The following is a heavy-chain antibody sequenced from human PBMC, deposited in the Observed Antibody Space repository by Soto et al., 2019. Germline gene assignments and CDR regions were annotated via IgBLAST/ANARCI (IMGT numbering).Heavy chain of an antibody. CDR1: GFTFSSYA. J-gene: IGHJ4*02. Sequence: GGSLRLSCAASGFTFSSYAMSWVRQAPGKGLGWVSAISGSGGSTYYADSVKGRFTISRDNSKNTLYLQMNSLRAEDTAVYYCAKSYSPVVRGVAYYFDYWGQGTLVTVSS. CDR2: ISGSGGST. V-gene: IGHV3-23*01. D-gene: IGHD3-10*01. CDR3: AKSYSPVVRGVAYYFDY.